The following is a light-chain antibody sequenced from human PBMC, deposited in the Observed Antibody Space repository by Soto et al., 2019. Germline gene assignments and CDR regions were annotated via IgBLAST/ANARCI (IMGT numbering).Light chain of an antibody. V-gene: IGKV1-5*01. Sequence: DIQMTQSPSTLSASVGDRVTITCRASQNINSWLAWYQQKPGKAPKFLIYDASSLESGVPSRFSGSGSGTEFTLTISSLRPDDFATYYCQHYNSYLWTFGQGTKVEIK. CDR2: DAS. J-gene: IGKJ1*01. CDR3: QHYNSYLWT. CDR1: QNINSW.